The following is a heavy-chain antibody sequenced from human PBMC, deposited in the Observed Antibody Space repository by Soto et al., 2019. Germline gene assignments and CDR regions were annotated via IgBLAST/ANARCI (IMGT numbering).Heavy chain of an antibody. J-gene: IGHJ6*02. D-gene: IGHD6-13*01. CDR2: ISAYNGNT. CDR1: GYTFTRYV. Sequence: ASVKVSCKASGYTFTRYVISRVRQAPGQGLEWMGWISAYNGNTNYAQKLQGRVTMTTDTSTSTAYMELRSLRSDGTAVYYCARDRVGSSWSAYYYYYGMDVWGQGTTVTVSS. CDR3: ARDRVGSSWSAYYYYYGMDV. V-gene: IGHV1-18*01.